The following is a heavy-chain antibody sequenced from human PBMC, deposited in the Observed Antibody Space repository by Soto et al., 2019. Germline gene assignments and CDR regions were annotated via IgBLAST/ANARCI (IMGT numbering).Heavy chain of an antibody. D-gene: IGHD6-19*01. CDR1: GFGFADGW. J-gene: IGHJ4*02. V-gene: IGHV3-15*01. CDR2: VKSKTSGGTT. CDR3: TTIVAGTGY. Sequence: ELHLVESGGGLVKPGGSLRLSCAASGFGFADGWMSWVRQAPGKGLEWVGRVKSKTSGGTTDYNAPVEGRFTISRDDSKNTLYLQMNSLKSEDTAVYYCTTIVAGTGYWGQGTLVSVSS.